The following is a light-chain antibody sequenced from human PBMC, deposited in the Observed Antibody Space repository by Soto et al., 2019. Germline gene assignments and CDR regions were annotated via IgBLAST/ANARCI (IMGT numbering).Light chain of an antibody. CDR3: QHYSSSGT. J-gene: IGKJ1*01. V-gene: IGKV3-11*01. CDR2: GAS. Sequence: EIVLTQSPATLSLSPGERATLSCRASQSVSSALAWYQQKPGQAPRLLVYGASNGATGIPCRFSGSGSGTDFTLTISILAPEDFAVYYRQHYSSSGTFGQGTKVDIK. CDR1: QSVSSA.